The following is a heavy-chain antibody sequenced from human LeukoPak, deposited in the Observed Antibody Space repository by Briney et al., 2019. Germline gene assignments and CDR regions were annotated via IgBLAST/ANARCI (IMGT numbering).Heavy chain of an antibody. CDR1: GFTFSSYA. V-gene: IGHV3-30-3*01. Sequence: QPGGSLRLSCAASGFTFSSYAMHWVRQAPGKGLEWVAVISYRGSDKYYADSVKGRFTISRDNSKNTLFLQMNSLRVEDTAVYYCARVGDKSGSGSYRGYENCGMDVWGQGTTVIVSS. J-gene: IGHJ6*02. CDR3: ARVGDKSGSGSYRGYENCGMDV. D-gene: IGHD3-10*01. CDR2: ISYRGSDK.